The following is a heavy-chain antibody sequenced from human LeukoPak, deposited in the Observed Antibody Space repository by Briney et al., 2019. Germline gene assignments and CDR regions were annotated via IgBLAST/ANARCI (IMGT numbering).Heavy chain of an antibody. D-gene: IGHD6-13*01. CDR1: GGSISRYY. V-gene: IGHV4-59*08. CDR2: IYYNGST. J-gene: IGHJ4*02. Sequence: PSETLSLTCTVSGGSISRYYWSWIRQPPGKGLEWIGYIYYNGSTNYNPSLKSRITISVDTSKNQFSLKLRSVTAADTAVYFCARHPRGIPATQSYYFHYWGQGILVTVSS. CDR3: ARHPRGIPATQSYYFHY.